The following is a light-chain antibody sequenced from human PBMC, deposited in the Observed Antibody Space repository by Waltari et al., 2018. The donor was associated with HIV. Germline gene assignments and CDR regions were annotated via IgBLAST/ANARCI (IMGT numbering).Light chain of an antibody. CDR3: QQYGSAPPIT. Sequence: EIVLTQSPGTLSLSPGERATLSCRASQSVSNNYLAWYQQKPGQAPRLLIYNTYNRATGIPDRFSGSGSGTDFTLTISRLEPEDFAIYYCQQYGSAPPITFGGGTKVEI. J-gene: IGKJ4*01. V-gene: IGKV3-20*01. CDR2: NTY. CDR1: QSVSNNY.